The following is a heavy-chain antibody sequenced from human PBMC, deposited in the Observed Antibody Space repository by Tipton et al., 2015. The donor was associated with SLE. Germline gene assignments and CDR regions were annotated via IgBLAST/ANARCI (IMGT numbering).Heavy chain of an antibody. CDR3: ARATNDLTVADRPCYFDL. CDR2: IYYSGST. J-gene: IGHJ2*01. Sequence: TLSLTCTVSGGSISSYYWSWIRQPPGKGLEWIGYIYYSGSTNYNPSLKSRVTISVDTSKNQFSLKLSSVTAADTAVYYCARATNDLTVADRPCYFDLWGRGTLVTVSS. CDR1: GGSISSYY. V-gene: IGHV4-59*12. D-gene: IGHD6-19*01.